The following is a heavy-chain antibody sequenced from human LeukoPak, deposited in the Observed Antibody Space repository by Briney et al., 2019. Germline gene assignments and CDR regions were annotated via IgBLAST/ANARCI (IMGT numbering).Heavy chain of an antibody. J-gene: IGHJ4*02. CDR1: GFTFSSYA. D-gene: IGHD3-9*01. CDR2: ISGSGGST. CDR3: AKMGGYFDWLMAHFDY. Sequence: GGSLRLSCAASGFTFSSYAMSWVRQAPGKGLEWVSAISGSGGSTYYADSVKGRFTISRDNSKNTLYPQMNSLRAEDTAVYYCAKMGGYFDWLMAHFDYWGQGTLVTVSS. V-gene: IGHV3-23*01.